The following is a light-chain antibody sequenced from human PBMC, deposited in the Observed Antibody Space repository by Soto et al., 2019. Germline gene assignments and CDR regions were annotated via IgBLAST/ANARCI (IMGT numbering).Light chain of an antibody. Sequence: QSALTQPPSASGSPGQSVTISCTGTSSDVGGHNYVSWYQQHPGKAPKIMIYEVSKRPSGVPDRFSGSMSGNTASLTVSGLQAEDEADYYCSSYAGSNVLFGGGTKVTVL. CDR1: SSDVGGHNY. J-gene: IGLJ2*01. CDR2: EVS. V-gene: IGLV2-8*01. CDR3: SSYAGSNVL.